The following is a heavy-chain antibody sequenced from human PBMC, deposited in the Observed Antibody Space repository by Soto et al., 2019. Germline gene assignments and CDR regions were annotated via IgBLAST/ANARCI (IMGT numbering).Heavy chain of an antibody. Sequence: PGVSLSLSCAASGFTFSNYGMFWVRQAPGKGLEWVAVIWYDGRNKYYVDSVKGRFIISRDNSKNTLYLQMNSLRAEDTAVYYCARDLGYYDFWSALDYWGQGILVTVSS. CDR3: ARDLGYYDFWSALDY. CDR1: GFTFSNYG. V-gene: IGHV3-33*01. CDR2: IWYDGRNK. J-gene: IGHJ4*02. D-gene: IGHD3-3*01.